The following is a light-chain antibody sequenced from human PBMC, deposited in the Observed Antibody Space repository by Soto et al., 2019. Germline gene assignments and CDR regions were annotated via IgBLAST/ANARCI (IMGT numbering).Light chain of an antibody. CDR2: GNS. CDR3: QSYDSSLSAYV. CDR1: SYNIGAGYD. V-gene: IGLV1-40*01. J-gene: IGLJ1*01. Sequence: QSVLAQPPSVSGARGQKVTISCTGSSYNIGAGYDLHWYQQLPGTAPKLLLSGNSNRPSGVPDRFSGSKSGTSASLAITGLQAEDEADYYCQSYDSSLSAYVFGTGTKV.